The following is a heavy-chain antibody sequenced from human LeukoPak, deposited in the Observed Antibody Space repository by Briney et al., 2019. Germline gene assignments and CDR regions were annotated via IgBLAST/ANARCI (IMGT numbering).Heavy chain of an antibody. Sequence: GASVKVSCKASGYTFTGYYMHWVRQAPGQGLEWMGWINPNSGGTNYAQKFQGRVTMTRDTSISTAYMELSRLRSDDTAVYYCASQVDTAMVKGHNDAFDIWGQGTMVTVSS. CDR1: GYTFTGYY. J-gene: IGHJ3*02. D-gene: IGHD5-18*01. CDR2: INPNSGGT. V-gene: IGHV1-2*02. CDR3: ASQVDTAMVKGHNDAFDI.